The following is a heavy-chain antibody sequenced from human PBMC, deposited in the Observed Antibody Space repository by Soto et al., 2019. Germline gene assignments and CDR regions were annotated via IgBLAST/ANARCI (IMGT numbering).Heavy chain of an antibody. CDR3: ATGAPPPPSNYYGLDL. J-gene: IGHJ6*02. Sequence: PGGSLRLSCAASGFTFSSYSMNWVRQAPGKGLEWVSYISSSRSTIYYAESVKGRFTISRDNSKNTLYLQMNSLRVDDTAVYFCATGAPPPPSNYYGLDLWGQGTTVTVSS. CDR2: ISSSRSTI. V-gene: IGHV3-48*01. D-gene: IGHD3-10*01. CDR1: GFTFSSYS.